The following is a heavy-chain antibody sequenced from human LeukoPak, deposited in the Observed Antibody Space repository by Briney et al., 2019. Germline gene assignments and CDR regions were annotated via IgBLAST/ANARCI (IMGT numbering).Heavy chain of an antibody. CDR3: ARMVKDSGTSRPLDY. Sequence: GGSLRLSCAASGFTFSYYWMAWVRQAPGKGLEWVANIKQDGDETHYVASVKGRFTISRDNAENSLYLQMNSLRAGDTAVYFCARMVKDSGTSRPLDYWGQGTLVTVSS. CDR1: GFTFSYYW. V-gene: IGHV3-7*03. CDR2: IKQDGDET. J-gene: IGHJ4*02. D-gene: IGHD3-10*01.